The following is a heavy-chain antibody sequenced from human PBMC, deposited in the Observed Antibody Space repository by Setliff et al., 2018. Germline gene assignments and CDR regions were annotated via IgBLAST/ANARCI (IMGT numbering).Heavy chain of an antibody. D-gene: IGHD3-10*01. CDR3: ARHKSNGSGSYPSLYMDV. J-gene: IGHJ6*03. Sequence: PSETLSLTCRVSGGSISSGNYYWGSIRQPPGKGLEWVATLYYSGSTYSNPSLKSRLIISVDAPDNQFSVKLSSVTAADTAVYYCARHKSNGSGSYPSLYMDVWGKGIMVTVSS. V-gene: IGHV4-39*01. CDR2: LYYSGST. CDR1: GGSISSGNYY.